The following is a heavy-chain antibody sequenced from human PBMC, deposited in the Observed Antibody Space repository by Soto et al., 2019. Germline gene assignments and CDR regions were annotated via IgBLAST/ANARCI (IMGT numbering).Heavy chain of an antibody. V-gene: IGHV1-69*01. CDR2: IIPIFGTA. D-gene: IGHD1-26*01. J-gene: IGHJ3*02. CDR3: ARWWELQSSGAFDI. Sequence: QVQLVQSGAEVKKPGSSVKVSCKASGGTFSSYAISWVRQAPGQGLEWMGGIIPIFGTANYAQKFQGRDTITADESTSTAYMERSSLRSEDTAVYYCARWWELQSSGAFDIWGQGTMVTVSS. CDR1: GGTFSSYA.